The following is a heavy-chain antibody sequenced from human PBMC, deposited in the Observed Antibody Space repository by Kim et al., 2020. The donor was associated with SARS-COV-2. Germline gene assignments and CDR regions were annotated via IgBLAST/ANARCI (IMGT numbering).Heavy chain of an antibody. V-gene: IGHV4-34*01. CDR3: ARGLVKIRGVIISPYWYFDL. Sequence: SETLSLTCAVYGGSFSGYYWSWIHQPPGKGLEWIGEINHSGSTNYNPSLKSRVTISVDTSKNQFSLKLSSVTAADTAVYYCARGLVKIRGVIISPYWYFDLWGRGTLVTVSS. CDR1: GGSFSGYY. J-gene: IGHJ2*01. D-gene: IGHD3-10*01. CDR2: INHSGST.